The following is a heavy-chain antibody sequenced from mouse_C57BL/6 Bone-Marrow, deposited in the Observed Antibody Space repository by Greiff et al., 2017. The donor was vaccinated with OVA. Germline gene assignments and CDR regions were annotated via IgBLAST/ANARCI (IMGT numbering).Heavy chain of an antibody. J-gene: IGHJ3*01. V-gene: IGHV5-6*02. CDR2: ISSGGSYT. D-gene: IGHD3-3*01. CDR3: ARRGDGFAY. CDR1: GFTFSSYG. Sequence: EVMLVESGGDLVKPGGSLKLSCAASGFTFSSYGMSWVRQTPDKRLEWVATISSGGSYTYYPDSVKGRFPISRDNAKNTLYLQMSSLKSEDTAMYYCARRGDGFAYWGQGTLVTVSA.